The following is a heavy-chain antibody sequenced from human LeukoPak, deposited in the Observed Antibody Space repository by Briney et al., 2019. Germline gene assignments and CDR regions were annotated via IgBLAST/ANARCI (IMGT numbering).Heavy chain of an antibody. Sequence: PSETLSLTCTVSGGSISSYYWSWLRQPPGKGLEWVGYIYYSGSTNYNPSPKSRVTISVDTSKNQFSLKLSSVTAADTAVYYCARVLDYLGYFDYWGQGTLVTVSS. CDR2: IYYSGST. CDR1: GGSISSYY. V-gene: IGHV4-59*01. J-gene: IGHJ4*02. CDR3: ARVLDYLGYFDY. D-gene: IGHD4/OR15-4a*01.